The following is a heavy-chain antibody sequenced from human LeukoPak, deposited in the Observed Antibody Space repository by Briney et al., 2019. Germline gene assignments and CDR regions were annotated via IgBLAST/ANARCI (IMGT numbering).Heavy chain of an antibody. J-gene: IGHJ4*02. D-gene: IGHD2-15*01. CDR1: GFTFSSYA. Sequence: GGSLRLSCAASGFTFSSYAMSWVRQAPGKGLEWVSAISGSGDTTYSADSVKGRFTISRGNSKNTVYLQMNSLRAEDTALYYCAKAGCSGGSCYSGDYWGQGTLVTVSS. V-gene: IGHV3-23*01. CDR3: AKAGCSGGSCYSGDY. CDR2: ISGSGDTT.